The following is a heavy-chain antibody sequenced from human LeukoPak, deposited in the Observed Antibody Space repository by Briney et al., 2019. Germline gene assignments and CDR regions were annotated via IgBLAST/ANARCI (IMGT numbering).Heavy chain of an antibody. CDR1: GGSISSYY. J-gene: IGHJ4*02. CDR2: IYYSGST. D-gene: IGHD3-22*01. Sequence: SETLSLTCTVSGGSISSYYWSWIRQPPGKGLEWFGYIYYSGSTNYNPSLKSGVPISVDTSKNQFTVKLSYVTAADPAVYYCARDANLYYYDSSGYYWSYFDYWGQGTLVTVSS. V-gene: IGHV4-59*01. CDR3: ARDANLYYYDSSGYYWSYFDY.